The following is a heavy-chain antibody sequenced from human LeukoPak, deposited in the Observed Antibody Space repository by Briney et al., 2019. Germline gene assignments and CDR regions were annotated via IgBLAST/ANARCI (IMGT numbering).Heavy chain of an antibody. Sequence: ASVKVSCKTSGYTFTSDGITWVRQAPGQGLEWMGWISTYNGNTYYAQEFQGRATMTTDTSTRTGYMELRNLKSDDTAVYYCAREAAAAGVFWFDPWGQGTLVTVSS. J-gene: IGHJ5*02. V-gene: IGHV1-18*01. CDR3: AREAAAAGVFWFDP. CDR1: GYTFTSDG. CDR2: ISTYNGNT. D-gene: IGHD6-13*01.